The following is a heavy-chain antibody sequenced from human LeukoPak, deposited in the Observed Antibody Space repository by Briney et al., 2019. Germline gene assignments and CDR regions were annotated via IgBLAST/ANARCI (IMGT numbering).Heavy chain of an antibody. CDR2: INHSGST. CDR3: ARGGLRFLEENWFDP. V-gene: IGHV4-34*01. J-gene: IGHJ5*02. CDR1: GGSFSGYY. D-gene: IGHD3-3*01. Sequence: SETLSLTCAVYGGSFSGYYWSWIRQPPGKGLEWIGEINHSGSTNDNPSLKSRVTISVDTSKNQFSLKLSSVTAADTAVYYCARGGLRFLEENWFDPWGQGTLVTVSS.